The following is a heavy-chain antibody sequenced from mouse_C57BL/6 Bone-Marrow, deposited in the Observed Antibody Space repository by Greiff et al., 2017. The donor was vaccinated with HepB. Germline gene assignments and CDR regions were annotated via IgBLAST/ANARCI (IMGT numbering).Heavy chain of an antibody. V-gene: IGHV7-1*01. J-gene: IGHJ1*03. CDR3: ARDADQYGSSYEWYFDV. CDR1: GFTFSDFY. D-gene: IGHD1-1*01. CDR2: SRNKANDYTT. Sequence: EVQGVESGGGLVQSGRSLRLSCATSGFTFSDFYMEWVRQAPGKGLEWIAASRNKANDYTTEYSASVKGRFIVSRDTSQSILYLQMNALRAKNTAIYYCARDADQYGSSYEWYFDVWGTGTTVTVSS.